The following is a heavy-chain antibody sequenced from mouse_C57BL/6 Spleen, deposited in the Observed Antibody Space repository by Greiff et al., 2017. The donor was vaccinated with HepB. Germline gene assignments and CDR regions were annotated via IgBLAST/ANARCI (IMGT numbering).Heavy chain of an antibody. Sequence: VQLQQSGPELVKPGASVKISCKASGYSFTDYNMNWVKQSNGKSLEWIGVINPNYGTTSYNQKFKGKATLTVDQSSSTAYMQLNSLTSEDSAVYYCARREFITTVVATWDYAMDYWGQGTSVTVSS. CDR3: ARREFITTVVATWDYAMDY. D-gene: IGHD1-1*01. J-gene: IGHJ4*01. CDR2: INPNYGTT. V-gene: IGHV1-39*01. CDR1: GYSFTDYN.